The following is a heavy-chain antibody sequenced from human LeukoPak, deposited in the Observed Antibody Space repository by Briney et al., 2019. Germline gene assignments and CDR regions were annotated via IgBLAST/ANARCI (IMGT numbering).Heavy chain of an antibody. D-gene: IGHD3-10*01. CDR3: ARGPRITLVRGGQWYHYVDV. CDR2: VNPSGGST. Sequence: ASVKVSCKASGYTFANYYIHLVRQAPGQGLEWMGLVNPSGGSTNYAQKFQGRVTMTRDTSTSTVYMELSSLRSEGTAVYYCARGPRITLVRGGQWYHYVDVWGKGTTVTISS. V-gene: IGHV1-46*01. J-gene: IGHJ6*03. CDR1: GYTFANYY.